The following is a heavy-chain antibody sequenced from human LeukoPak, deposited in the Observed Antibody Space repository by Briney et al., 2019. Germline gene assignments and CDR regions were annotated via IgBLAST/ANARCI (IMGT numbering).Heavy chain of an antibody. Sequence: ASVKVSCKASGYTFTSYAMNWVRQAPGQGLEWMGWINTNTGNPTYAQGFTGRFVFSLDTSVSTAYLQISSLKAEDTAVYYCARTANVLRFLEWLPPDYWGQGTLVTVSS. CDR2: INTNTGNP. CDR1: GYTFTSYA. J-gene: IGHJ4*02. CDR3: ARTANVLRFLEWLPPDY. D-gene: IGHD3-3*01. V-gene: IGHV7-4-1*02.